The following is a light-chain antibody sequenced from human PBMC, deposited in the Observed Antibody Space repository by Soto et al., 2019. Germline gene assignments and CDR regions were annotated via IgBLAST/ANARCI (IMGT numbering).Light chain of an antibody. J-gene: IGKJ1*01. CDR3: QPYNSYSHGT. V-gene: IGKV1-5*01. CDR2: DAS. CDR1: QSISSW. Sequence: DIQMTQSPSTLSASVGDRVTITCRASQSISSWLAWYQQKPGKAPKVLIYDASSLESGVPSRFSGSGSGTEFNLTTSTLQRDDFASYCHQPYNSYSHGTFDQGTKVEIK.